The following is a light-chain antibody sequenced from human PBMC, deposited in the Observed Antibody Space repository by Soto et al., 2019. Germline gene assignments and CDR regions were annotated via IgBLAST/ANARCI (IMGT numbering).Light chain of an antibody. CDR3: SSYTSSSTYVV. CDR1: SSDVGGYNY. Sequence: QSVLTQPASVSGSPGPSITISCTGTSSDVGGYNYVSWYQQHPGNAPKLMIYDVSNRPSGVSNRFSGSKSGNTASLTISGLQAEDEADYYCSSYTSSSTYVVFGGGTKLTVL. J-gene: IGLJ2*01. CDR2: DVS. V-gene: IGLV2-14*01.